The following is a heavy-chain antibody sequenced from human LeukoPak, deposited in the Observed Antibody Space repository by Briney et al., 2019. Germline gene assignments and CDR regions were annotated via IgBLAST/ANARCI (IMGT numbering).Heavy chain of an antibody. Sequence: PSETLSLTCAVYGGSFSGYYWSWIRQPPGKGLEWIGEINHSGSTNYNPSLKSRVTISVHTSKNQFSLKLSSVTAADTAVYYCASGGISSSWPYFHYWGQGTLVTVSS. V-gene: IGHV4-34*01. CDR1: GGSFSGYY. CDR3: ASGGISSSWPYFHY. D-gene: IGHD6-13*01. J-gene: IGHJ4*02. CDR2: INHSGST.